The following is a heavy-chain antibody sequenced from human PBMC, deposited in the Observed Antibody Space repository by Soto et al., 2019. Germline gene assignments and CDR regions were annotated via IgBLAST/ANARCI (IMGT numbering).Heavy chain of an antibody. V-gene: IGHV3-53*01. Sequence: EVQLVQSGGGLVRPGGSLRLSCAASGFNVNNNFLTWVRQAPGKGLEWVSVIYSDTTGGSTYYADSVRGRFTISRDNSKNTLYLQMNSLRVEDTAVHYCTAGHTTTGRVHWGQGTLVTVSS. J-gene: IGHJ4*02. D-gene: IGHD1-1*01. CDR3: TAGHTTTGRVH. CDR1: GFNVNNNF. CDR2: IYSDTTGGST.